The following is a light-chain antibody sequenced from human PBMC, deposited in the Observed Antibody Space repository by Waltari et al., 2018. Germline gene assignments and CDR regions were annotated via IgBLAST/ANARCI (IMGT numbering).Light chain of an antibody. CDR3: HQSSSLPWT. Sequence: DIVLTQSPDFQSVTPKEKVTITCRASQSIGSSLHWYQQKPDQSPKLLIKYASQSIAGVPSRVSGSGSGTNITLTINSLEAEDAATYYGHQSSSLPWTFGQWTKLEIK. CDR1: QSIGSS. CDR2: YAS. J-gene: IGKJ1*01. V-gene: IGKV6-21*02.